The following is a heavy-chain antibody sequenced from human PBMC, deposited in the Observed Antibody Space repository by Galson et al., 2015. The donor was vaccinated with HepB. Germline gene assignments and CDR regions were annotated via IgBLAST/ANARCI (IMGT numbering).Heavy chain of an antibody. CDR1: GFTVSSNY. D-gene: IGHD2-15*01. J-gene: IGHJ3*02. Sequence: SLRLSCAASGFTVSSNYMSWVRQAPGKGLEWVSVIYSCGSTYYADSVKGRFTISRHNSKNTLYLQMNSLRAEDTAVYYCARVSGYCSGGSCAEGGAFDIWGQGTMVTVSS. V-gene: IGHV3-53*04. CDR3: ARVSGYCSGGSCAEGGAFDI. CDR2: IYSCGST.